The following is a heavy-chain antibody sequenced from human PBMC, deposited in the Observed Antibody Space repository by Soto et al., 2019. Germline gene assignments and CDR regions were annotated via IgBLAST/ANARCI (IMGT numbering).Heavy chain of an antibody. CDR3: ARDQSSGWYGKESGLDV. Sequence: ASVKVSCKASGYTFTNYGVTWVRQALGQGLEWMGWISAYNGDKKYAQRLQGRVTLTTDTSTTTAYMELTSLTSDDTAVYYCARDQSSGWYGKESGLDVWGQGTTVTVSS. D-gene: IGHD6-19*01. V-gene: IGHV1-18*01. J-gene: IGHJ6*02. CDR1: GYTFTNYG. CDR2: ISAYNGDK.